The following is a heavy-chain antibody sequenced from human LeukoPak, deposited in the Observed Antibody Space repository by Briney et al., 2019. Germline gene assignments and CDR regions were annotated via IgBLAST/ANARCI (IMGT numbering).Heavy chain of an antibody. D-gene: IGHD7-27*01. J-gene: IGHJ4*02. CDR1: GFTFSRYG. CDR3: AKDSNWAFDY. CDR2: IRKDGSDK. V-gene: IGHV3-30*02. Sequence: HGGSPRLSCGASGFTFSRYGMHWVRQAQGKGLEWVTYIRKDGSDKYYADSVKGRFTISRDSSKNMVYLQMTSLRAEDTALYYCAKDSNWAFDYWGQGTLVSVSS.